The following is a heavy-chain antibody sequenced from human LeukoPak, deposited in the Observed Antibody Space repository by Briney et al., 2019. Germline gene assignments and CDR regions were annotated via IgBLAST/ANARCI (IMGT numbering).Heavy chain of an antibody. D-gene: IGHD3-22*01. CDR2: ISSSSSYI. V-gene: IGHV3-21*01. Sequence: GGSLRLSCAASGFTFSSYSMNWVRQAPGKGLEWVSSISSSSSYIYYADSVKGRFTISRDNAKNSLYLQMNSLRAEDTAVYYCAREYYYDSSGYGDFDYWGQGTLVTVSS. CDR1: GFTFSSYS. CDR3: AREYYYDSSGYGDFDY. J-gene: IGHJ4*02.